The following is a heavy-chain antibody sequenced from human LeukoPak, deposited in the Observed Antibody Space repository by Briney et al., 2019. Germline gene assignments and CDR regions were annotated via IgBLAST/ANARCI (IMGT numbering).Heavy chain of an antibody. V-gene: IGHV3-9*01. CDR1: GFTFDDYA. J-gene: IGHJ4*02. CDR3: ARKIESGAAHYFDY. CDR2: ISWNSDNI. Sequence: PGGSLRLSCAASGFTFDDYAMHWVRQPPGKGLEWVSGISWNSDNIAFADFVKGRFTIPRDNAKNSLYLQMNSLRVEDTALYFCARKIESGAAHYFDYWGQGTLVTVSS. D-gene: IGHD5-12*01.